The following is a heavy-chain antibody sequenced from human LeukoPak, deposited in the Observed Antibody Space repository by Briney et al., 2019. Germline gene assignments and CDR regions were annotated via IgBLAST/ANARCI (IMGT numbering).Heavy chain of an antibody. V-gene: IGHV3-21*01. CDR2: ISSSSSYI. Sequence: GGSLRLSCAASGFTFSSYSMNWVRQAPGKGLEWGSSISSSSSYIYYADSVKGRFTTSRDNAKNSLYLQMNSLRAEDTAVYYCARWGEAVAAAYWYFDLWGRGTLVTVSS. D-gene: IGHD6-19*01. J-gene: IGHJ2*01. CDR3: ARWGEAVAAAYWYFDL. CDR1: GFTFSSYS.